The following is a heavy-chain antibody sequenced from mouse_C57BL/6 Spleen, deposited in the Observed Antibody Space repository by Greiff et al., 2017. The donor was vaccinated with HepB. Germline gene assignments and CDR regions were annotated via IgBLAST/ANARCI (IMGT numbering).Heavy chain of an antibody. CDR2: IDPSDSYT. Sequence: QVQLQQPGAELVRPGTSVKLSCKASGYTFTSYWMHWVKQRPGQGLEWIGVIDPSDSYTNYNQKFKGKATLTVDTSSSTAYMQLSSLTSEDSAVYYCARWVYDYVPFAYWGQGTLVTVSA. CDR3: ARWVYDYVPFAY. D-gene: IGHD2-4*01. V-gene: IGHV1-59*01. J-gene: IGHJ3*01. CDR1: GYTFTSYW.